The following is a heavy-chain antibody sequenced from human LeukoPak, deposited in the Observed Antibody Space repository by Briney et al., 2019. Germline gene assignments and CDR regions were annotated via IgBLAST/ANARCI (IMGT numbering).Heavy chain of an antibody. CDR1: GFTFSSYG. V-gene: IGHV3-30*02. J-gene: IGHJ4*02. CDR2: IRHDRSNE. CDR3: AKEVHPYDSGTYYFDY. Sequence: PGGSLRPSCVGSGFTFSSYGMHWVRQAAGKGLEWVAFIRHDRSNEYYADSVKGRFTVSRDNSKNTLFLQMNSLRVEEMAVYYCAKEVHPYDSGTYYFDYWGRGTLVTVSS. D-gene: IGHD3-10*01.